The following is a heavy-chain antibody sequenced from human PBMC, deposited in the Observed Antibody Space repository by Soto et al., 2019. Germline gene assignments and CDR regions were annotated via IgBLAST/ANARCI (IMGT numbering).Heavy chain of an antibody. CDR1: GGSISSGGYY. J-gene: IGHJ5*02. D-gene: IGHD2-15*01. V-gene: IGHV4-31*03. Sequence: SETLSLTCTVSGGSISSGGYYWSWIRQHPGKGLEWIGYIYYSGSTYYNPSLKSRVTISVDASKNQFSVKLSPVTAADTAVYYCARDVVASRGYCSGGSCYRGDWLDPWGPGTLVTVSS. CDR2: IYYSGST. CDR3: ARDVVASRGYCSGGSCYRGDWLDP.